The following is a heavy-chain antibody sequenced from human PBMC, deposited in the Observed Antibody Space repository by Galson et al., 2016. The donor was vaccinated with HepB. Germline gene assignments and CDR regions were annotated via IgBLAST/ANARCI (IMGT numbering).Heavy chain of an antibody. CDR2: IRSKANSYAT. CDR1: GFTFSGSA. J-gene: IGHJ6*02. Sequence: SLRLSCAASGFTFSGSAMHWVRRASRKGLEWVGRIRSKANSYATAYASSVNSRFTLPRDDSKNTEYLQMNSLTIEDTAVYYCSRTTAPGSIFGVRGHYYGMDVWGQGTTVTVSS. V-gene: IGHV3-73*01. D-gene: IGHD3-3*01. CDR3: SRTTAPGSIFGVRGHYYGMDV.